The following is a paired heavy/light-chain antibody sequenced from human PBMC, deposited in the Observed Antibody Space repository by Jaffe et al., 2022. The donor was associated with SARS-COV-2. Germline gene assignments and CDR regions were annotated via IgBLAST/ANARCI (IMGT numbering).Light chain of an antibody. J-gene: IGKJ1*01. Sequence: EIVLTQSPGTLSLSPGERATLSCRATQSVSSTYLAWYQQKPGQAPRLLIYGASSRATGIPDRFSGSGSGTDFTLSISRLEPEDFAVYCCQQYGYSPWTFGQGTKVEIK. CDR2: GAS. CDR1: QSVSSTY. V-gene: IGKV3-20*01. CDR3: QQYGYSPWT.
Heavy chain of an antibody. CDR3: AAISVDFWSGYSNGNWYFDL. J-gene: IGHJ2*01. Sequence: QMQLVQSGPEVKKPGTSVKVSCKASAFTFTTSAVQWVRQARGQRLEWIGWIVLDSGNTNYAEKFQERLTLTRDMSTSTAYMELSSLRSEDTAMYYCAAISVDFWSGYSNGNWYFDLWGRGTLVTVSS. CDR2: IVLDSGNT. CDR1: AFTFTTSA. D-gene: IGHD3-3*01. V-gene: IGHV1-58*01.